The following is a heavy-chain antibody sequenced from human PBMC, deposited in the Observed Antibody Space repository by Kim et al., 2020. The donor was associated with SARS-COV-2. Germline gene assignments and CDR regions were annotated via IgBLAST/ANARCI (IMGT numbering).Heavy chain of an antibody. CDR1: GGSISSYY. Sequence: SETLSLTCTVSGGSISSYYWSWIRQPPGKGLEWIGYIYYSGSTNYNPSLKSRVTISVDTSKNQFSLKLSSVTAADTAVYYCARDAPDYYDSRGGAFDIWGQGTMVTVSS. J-gene: IGHJ3*02. D-gene: IGHD3-22*01. CDR2: IYYSGST. V-gene: IGHV4-59*01. CDR3: ARDAPDYYDSRGGAFDI.